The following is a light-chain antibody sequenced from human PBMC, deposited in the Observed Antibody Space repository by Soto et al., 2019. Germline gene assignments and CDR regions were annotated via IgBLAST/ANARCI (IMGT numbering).Light chain of an antibody. CDR2: KAS. Sequence: DIQMTQSPSTLSASVGDSVTITCRASPSISSWLAWYQQKPGKAPKLLIYKASTLESGVPSRFSGSGSGTEFTLTISSLQPDDFATYYCQHHGAFGQGTKVEIK. J-gene: IGKJ1*01. CDR3: QHHGA. V-gene: IGKV1-5*03. CDR1: PSISSW.